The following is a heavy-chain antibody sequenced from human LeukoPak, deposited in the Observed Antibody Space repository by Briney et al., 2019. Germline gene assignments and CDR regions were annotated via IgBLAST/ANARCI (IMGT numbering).Heavy chain of an antibody. J-gene: IGHJ4*02. CDR3: ASGGYSSGFDY. Sequence: PGRSLSLSCAASGFTLSSYAMHWVRQAPGKGLEWVAVISYDGSNKYYADSVKGRFTISRDNSKNTLYLQMNSLRAEDTAVYYCASGGYSSGFDYWGQGTLVTVSS. CDR2: ISYDGSNK. D-gene: IGHD6-25*01. CDR1: GFTLSSYA. V-gene: IGHV3-30*01.